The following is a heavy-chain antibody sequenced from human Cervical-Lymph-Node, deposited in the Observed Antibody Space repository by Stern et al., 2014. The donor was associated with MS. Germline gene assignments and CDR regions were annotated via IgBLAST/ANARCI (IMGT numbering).Heavy chain of an antibody. Sequence: SGPTLVKPTQTLTLTCTFSGFSLSTSGVGVGWIRQPPGKALEWLALIYWDDKRYSPSLESRLTITKDTSKNLVFLTMTNMDPVDTATYYCAHLATATALDYWGQGTLVTVSS. J-gene: IGHJ4*02. CDR3: AHLATATALDY. D-gene: IGHD1-1*01. V-gene: IGHV2-5*01. CDR1: GFSLSTSGVG. CDR2: IYWDDK.